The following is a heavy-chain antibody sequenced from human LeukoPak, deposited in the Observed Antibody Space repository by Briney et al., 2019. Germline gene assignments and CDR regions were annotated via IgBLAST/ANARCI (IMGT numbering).Heavy chain of an antibody. Sequence: PSETLSLTCAVYGGSFSGYYWSWIRQPPGKGLEWIGEINHSGSTNYNPSLKSRVTISVDTSKNQFSLKLSSVTAADTAVYYCARGHIRYFALGFDYWGQGTLVTVSS. J-gene: IGHJ4*02. V-gene: IGHV4-34*01. CDR3: ARGHIRYFALGFDY. CDR2: INHSGST. D-gene: IGHD3-9*01. CDR1: GGSFSGYY.